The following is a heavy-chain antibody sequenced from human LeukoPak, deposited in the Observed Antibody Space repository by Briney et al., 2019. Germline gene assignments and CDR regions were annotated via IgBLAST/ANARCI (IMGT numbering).Heavy chain of an antibody. D-gene: IGHD2-8*01. V-gene: IGHV3-7*01. CDR2: IKQDGSEK. Sequence: HPGGSLRLSCAASGFTFSSYWMSWVRQAPGKGREWVANIKQDGSEKYYVDSVKGRFTISRDNAKNSLYLQMNSLRAEDTAVYYCARYRFRDVFYYYYGMDVWGQGTTVTVSS. J-gene: IGHJ6*02. CDR1: GFTFSSYW. CDR3: ARYRFRDVFYYYYGMDV.